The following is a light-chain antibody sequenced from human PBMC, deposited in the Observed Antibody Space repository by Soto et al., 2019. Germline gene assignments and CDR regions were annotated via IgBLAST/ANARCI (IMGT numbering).Light chain of an antibody. CDR3: QQRSNWLT. CDR2: DAS. CDR1: QSVSSY. V-gene: IGKV3-11*01. Sequence: EIVLTQSPATLSLSPGERATLSCRASQSVSSYLAWYQQKPGQAPRLLIYDASNSATGIPARFSGSGSGTDFTLTISSLEPEGFAVYYCQQRSNWLTFGGGTKVEIK. J-gene: IGKJ4*01.